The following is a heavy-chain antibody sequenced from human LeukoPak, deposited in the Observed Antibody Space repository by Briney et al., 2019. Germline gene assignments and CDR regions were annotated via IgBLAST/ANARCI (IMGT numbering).Heavy chain of an antibody. CDR3: VHSGPNGKLDVYHI. D-gene: IGHD4/OR15-4a*01. CDR2: IYWNDEK. Sequence: SGPTLVKPTQTLTLTCTFSGFSLSMNGVGVGWIRQPPGKALEWPALIYWNDEKRYISSLKSRLTITKDTSKKQVVLTMTNMSPVDTATYYCVHSGPNGKLDVYHIWGQGTMVTVSS. J-gene: IGHJ3*02. CDR1: GFSLSMNGVG. V-gene: IGHV2-5*01.